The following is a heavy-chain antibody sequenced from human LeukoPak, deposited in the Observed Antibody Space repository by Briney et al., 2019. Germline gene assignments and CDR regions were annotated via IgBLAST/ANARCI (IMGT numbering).Heavy chain of an antibody. D-gene: IGHD3-22*01. CDR1: GLTVSDSY. J-gene: IGHJ5*02. V-gene: IGHV3-9*01. Sequence: GVSLKLSCTASGLTVSDSYMTWVRQAPGKGLEWVSGISWNSGSIGYADSVKGRFTISRDNAKNSLYLQMNSLRAEDTALYYCAKSGSTDYYDSSGYPWFDPWGQGTLVTVSS. CDR2: ISWNSGSI. CDR3: AKSGSTDYYDSSGYPWFDP.